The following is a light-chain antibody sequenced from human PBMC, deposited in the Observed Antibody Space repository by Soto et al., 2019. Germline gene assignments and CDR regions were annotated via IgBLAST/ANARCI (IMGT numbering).Light chain of an antibody. CDR1: HSVHYNSNNMYH. CDR3: QQHHRVLGYG. V-gene: IGKV4-1*01. J-gene: IGKJ2*01. Sequence: DIVMTQSPDSLTVSLGERASINCKSSHSVHYNSNNMYHLTWYQQRPGQPPKVLIYWASTRASGVPDRFSGSGSETDFTLTITNLQPEDAAIYYCQQHHRVLGYGLAQRTRLEIK. CDR2: WAS.